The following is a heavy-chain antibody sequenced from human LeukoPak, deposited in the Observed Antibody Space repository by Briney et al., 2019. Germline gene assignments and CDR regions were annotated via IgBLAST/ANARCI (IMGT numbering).Heavy chain of an antibody. D-gene: IGHD6-13*01. V-gene: IGHV1-8*03. Sequence: ASVKVSCKASGYTFTSYAMHWVRQAPGQGLEWMGWMNPNSGNTGYAQKFQGRVTITTDESTSTAYMELSSLRSEDTAVYYCARGIGAAGNYYYYYMDVWGKGTTVTVSS. J-gene: IGHJ6*03. CDR3: ARGIGAAGNYYYYYMDV. CDR1: GYTFTSYA. CDR2: MNPNSGNT.